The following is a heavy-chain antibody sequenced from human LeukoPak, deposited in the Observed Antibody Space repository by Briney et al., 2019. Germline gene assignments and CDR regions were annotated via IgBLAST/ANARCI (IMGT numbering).Heavy chain of an antibody. CDR3: AMIPCGGDCYRSAFDF. J-gene: IGHJ3*01. D-gene: IGHD2-21*01. V-gene: IGHV3-48*01. CDR2: ISSGSNNI. Sequence: GGSLRLSCAASGFTFSTYSMNWVRKAPGKGLEWVSYISSGSNNIYYADSVKGRFTISRDNAKNSLYLQMNRLGAEDTAVYYCAMIPCGGDCYRSAFDFWGQGTMVTVSS. CDR1: GFTFSTYS.